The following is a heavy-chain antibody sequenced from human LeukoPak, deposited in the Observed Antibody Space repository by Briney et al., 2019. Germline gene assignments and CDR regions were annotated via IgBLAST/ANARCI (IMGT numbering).Heavy chain of an antibody. CDR2: IYYSGST. J-gene: IGHJ4*02. V-gene: IGHV4-31*03. CDR3: ASGERYCSSTSCYALDY. Sequence: SETLSLTCTVSGGSIGSGGYYWSWIRQHPGKGLEWIGYIYYSGSTYYNPSLKSRVTISVDTSKNQFSLKLSSVTAADTAVYYCASGERYCSSTSCYALDYWGQGTLVTVSS. CDR1: GGSIGSGGYY. D-gene: IGHD2-2*01.